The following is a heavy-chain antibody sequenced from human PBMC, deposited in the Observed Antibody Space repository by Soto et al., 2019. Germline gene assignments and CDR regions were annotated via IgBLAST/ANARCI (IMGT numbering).Heavy chain of an antibody. Sequence: SSETLSLTCTVSGGSFSSYYWSCIRQTPEKGLEWIVYIYYSGGTTDYNPSLKSRVAISADTSKIQFTLKLTSVTAADTAVYYCARAHNSRFGDFYFDYLSQGTLVTVSS. CDR1: GGSFSSYY. J-gene: IGHJ4*02. D-gene: IGHD3-10*01. CDR3: ARAHNSRFGDFYFDY. CDR2: IYYSGGT. V-gene: IGHV4-59*01.